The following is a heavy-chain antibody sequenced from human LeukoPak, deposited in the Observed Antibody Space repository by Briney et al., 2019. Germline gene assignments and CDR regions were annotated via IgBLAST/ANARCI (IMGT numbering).Heavy chain of an antibody. J-gene: IGHJ4*02. CDR2: INYRGNT. V-gene: IGHV4-39*07. D-gene: IGHD6-6*01. CDR1: GDSVNNTNYY. CDR3: ARVTYRSSSPFFNF. Sequence: SETLSLTCNVSGDSVNNTNYYWAWLRQPPGKGLEWIGSINYRGNTYFNPSLKSRITLSVDSSMNQFSLKLTSGTAADTAMFFCARVTYRSSSPFFNFWGQGTLVTVSS.